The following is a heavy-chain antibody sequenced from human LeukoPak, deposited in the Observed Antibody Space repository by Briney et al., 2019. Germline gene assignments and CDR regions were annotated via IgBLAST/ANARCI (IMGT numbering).Heavy chain of an antibody. CDR3: ARQCCGSYYPMDV. V-gene: IGHV5-51*01. D-gene: IGHD1-26*01. CDR2: IYPGDSDT. J-gene: IGHJ6*03. CDR1: GYSFTNYR. Sequence: GESLKISCKGSGYSFTNYRIGWVRQMPGKGLEWMGIIYPGDSDTRYSPSFQGQVAISADKSISTAYLQWSSLKASDTAIYYCARQCCGSYYPMDVWGKGTTVTVSS.